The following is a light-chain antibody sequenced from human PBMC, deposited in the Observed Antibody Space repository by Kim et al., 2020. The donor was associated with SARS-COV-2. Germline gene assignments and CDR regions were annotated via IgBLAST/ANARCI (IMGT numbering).Light chain of an antibody. J-gene: IGKJ1*01. Sequence: EIVLAQSPGTLSLSPGERATLSCRASQSISSSYLSWYQQKPGQAPRLLIFGASIRATGIPERFSGSGSGTDFTLTISRLEAEDFALYFSQQYCPQRWTFGQGTKVDIK. CDR2: GAS. V-gene: IGKV3-20*01. CDR1: QSISSSY. CDR3: QQYCPQRWT.